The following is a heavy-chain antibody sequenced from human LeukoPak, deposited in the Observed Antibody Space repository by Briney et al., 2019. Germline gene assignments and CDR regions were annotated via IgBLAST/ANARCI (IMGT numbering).Heavy chain of an antibody. Sequence: GGSLRLSCAASGFTFSRYAMSWVRQAPGKGLEWVSAISGSGGSTYYADSVKGRFTISRDNSKNTLYLQMNSLRAEDTAVYYCAKIRSPRITMIVVVDYFDYWGQGTLVTVSS. CDR1: GFTFSRYA. CDR3: AKIRSPRITMIVVVDYFDY. V-gene: IGHV3-23*01. J-gene: IGHJ4*02. D-gene: IGHD3-22*01. CDR2: ISGSGGST.